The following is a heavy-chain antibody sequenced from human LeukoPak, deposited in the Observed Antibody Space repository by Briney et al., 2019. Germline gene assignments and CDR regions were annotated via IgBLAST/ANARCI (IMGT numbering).Heavy chain of an antibody. V-gene: IGHV1-24*01. J-gene: IGHJ5*02. CDR2: FDPEDGET. CDR3: ATSLVVTTVTTNWFDP. D-gene: IGHD4-17*01. Sequence: ASVKVSCKVSGCTLTELSMHWVRQAPGKGLEWMGGFDPEDGETIYAQKFQGRVTMTEDTSTDTAYMELSSLRSEDTAVYYCATSLVVTTVTTNWFDPWGQGTLVTVSS. CDR1: GCTLTELS.